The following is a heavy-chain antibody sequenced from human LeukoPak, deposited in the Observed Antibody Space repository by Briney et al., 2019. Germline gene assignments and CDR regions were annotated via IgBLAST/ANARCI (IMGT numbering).Heavy chain of an antibody. V-gene: IGHV4-34*01. D-gene: IGHD6-6*01. CDR3: ARGVSSSLDY. Sequence: TSETLSLTCAVYGGSFSGYYWSWIRQPPGKGLEWIGEINHSGSTNYNPSLKSRVTISVYTSKNQFSLKLSSLTAADTAVYYCARGVSSSLDYWGQGTLVTVSS. CDR2: INHSGST. CDR1: GGSFSGYY. J-gene: IGHJ4*02.